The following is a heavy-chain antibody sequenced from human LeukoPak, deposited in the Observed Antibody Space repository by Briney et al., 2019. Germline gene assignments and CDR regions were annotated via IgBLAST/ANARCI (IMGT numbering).Heavy chain of an antibody. J-gene: IGHJ3*02. CDR1: GGSISSYY. Sequence: SETLSLTCTVSGGSISSYYWSWIRQPAGKGLEWIGRIYTSGSTNYNPPLKSRVTMSVDTSKNQFSLKLSSVTAADTAVYYCARDHGSRGSSWLDWAAFDIWGQGTMVTVSS. D-gene: IGHD6-13*01. V-gene: IGHV4-4*07. CDR2: IYTSGST. CDR3: ARDHGSRGSSWLDWAAFDI.